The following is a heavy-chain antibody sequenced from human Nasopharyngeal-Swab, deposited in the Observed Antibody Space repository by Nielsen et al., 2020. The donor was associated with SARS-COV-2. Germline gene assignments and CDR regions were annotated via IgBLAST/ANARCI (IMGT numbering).Heavy chain of an antibody. V-gene: IGHV1-2*06. Sequence: WVRQAPGQGLEWMGRINPNSGGTNYAQKFQGRVTMTRDTSISTAYMELSRLRSDDTAVYYCARERQRANWFGPWGQGTLVTVSS. D-gene: IGHD6-25*01. CDR2: INPNSGGT. J-gene: IGHJ5*02. CDR3: ARERQRANWFGP.